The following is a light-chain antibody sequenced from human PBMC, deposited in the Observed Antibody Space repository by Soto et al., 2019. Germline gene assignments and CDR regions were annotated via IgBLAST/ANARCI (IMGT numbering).Light chain of an antibody. Sequence: DFQMTQSPSSLSASVGDRVTITCRASRSLSAWLAWYQQKPGKAPKLLIYKVTTLQSRVTSRFRGSGSGTELTLTISSLQADHFATYYWQQYYGAWTFGQGTKVEI. CDR3: QQYYGAWT. V-gene: IGKV1-5*03. J-gene: IGKJ1*01. CDR2: KVT. CDR1: RSLSAW.